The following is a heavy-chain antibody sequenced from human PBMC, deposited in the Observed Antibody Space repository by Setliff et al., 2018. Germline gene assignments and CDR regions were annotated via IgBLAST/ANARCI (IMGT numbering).Heavy chain of an antibody. CDR2: INTNTGNP. Sequence: GASVKVSCKASGYTFTSFAMNWVRQAPGQGLEWMGWINTNTGNPKYAQGFTGRFVFSLDTSVSTAYLQSSSLKAEDTAVYYCARDNRGYAWDYYYYMDVWGKGTTVTVSS. J-gene: IGHJ6*03. CDR1: GYTFTSFA. CDR3: ARDNRGYAWDYYYYMDV. V-gene: IGHV7-4-1*02. D-gene: IGHD2-15*01.